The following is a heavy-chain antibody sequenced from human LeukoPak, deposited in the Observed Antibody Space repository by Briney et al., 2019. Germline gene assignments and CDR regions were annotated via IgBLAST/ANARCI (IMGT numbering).Heavy chain of an antibody. Sequence: ASVKVSCKTSGYTFTGYYMHWVRQAPGQGLEWMGWINPNSGGTNYAQKFQGRVTMTRDTSISTAYMELSSLRADDTAVYYCAKEYSGSFSPFPSYFDYWGQGTLVTVSS. D-gene: IGHD1-26*01. CDR1: GYTFTGYY. V-gene: IGHV1-2*02. CDR3: AKEYSGSFSPFPSYFDY. CDR2: INPNSGGT. J-gene: IGHJ4*02.